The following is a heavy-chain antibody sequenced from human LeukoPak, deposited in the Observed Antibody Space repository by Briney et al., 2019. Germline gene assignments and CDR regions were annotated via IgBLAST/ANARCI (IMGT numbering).Heavy chain of an antibody. D-gene: IGHD6-6*01. CDR1: GYSISSGYY. CDR3: ASSVSIAARPDYYYYYMDV. V-gene: IGHV4-38-2*02. CDR2: IYHSGST. Sequence: PSETPSLICTVSGYSISSGYYWGWIRQLPGKGLEWIGSIYHSGSTYYNPSLKSRVTISVDTSKNQFSLKLSSVTAADTAVYYCASSVSIAARPDYYYYYMDVWGKGTTVSVSS. J-gene: IGHJ6*03.